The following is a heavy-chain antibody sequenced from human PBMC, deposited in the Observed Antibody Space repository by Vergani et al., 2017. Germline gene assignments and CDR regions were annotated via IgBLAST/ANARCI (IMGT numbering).Heavy chain of an antibody. CDR2: IRSKANSYAT. CDR3: TSQNPETDAFDI. Sequence: EVQLVESGGGLVQPGGSLKLSCAASGFTFSGSAMHWVRQASGKGLEWVGRIRSKANSYATAYAASVKGRFTISRDDSKNTAYLQMNSLKTEDTAVYYCTSQNPETDAFDIWGQGTMVTVSS. J-gene: IGHJ3*02. CDR1: GFTFSGSA. V-gene: IGHV3-73*01.